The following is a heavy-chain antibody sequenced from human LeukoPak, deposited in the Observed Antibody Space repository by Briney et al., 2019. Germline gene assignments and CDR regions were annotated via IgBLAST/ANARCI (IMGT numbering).Heavy chain of an antibody. CDR2: ISSSGSTI. V-gene: IGHV3-48*03. J-gene: IGHJ3*02. D-gene: IGHD4-17*01. CDR3: ASWGTMTTVTTVALDDAFDI. CDR1: GFTFSSYE. Sequence: GGSLRLSCAASGFTFSSYEMNWVRQAPGKGLEWVSYISSSGSTIYYADSVKGRFTISRDNAKNSLYLQMNSLRAEDTAVYYCASWGTMTTVTTVALDDAFDIWGQGTMVTVSS.